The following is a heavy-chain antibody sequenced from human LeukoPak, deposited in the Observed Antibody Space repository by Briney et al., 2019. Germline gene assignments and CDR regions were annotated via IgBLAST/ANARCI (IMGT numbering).Heavy chain of an antibody. V-gene: IGHV1-18*01. CDR2: ISAYNGNT. CDR1: GYTFTSYG. CDR3: AREMATAMGYYFDY. D-gene: IGHD5-18*01. Sequence: ASVKVSCKSSGYTFTSYGISWVRQAPGQGLEWMGWISAYNGNTNYAQKLQGRVTMTTDTSTSTAYMELRSLRSDDTAVYYCAREMATAMGYYFDYWGQGTLVTVSS. J-gene: IGHJ4*02.